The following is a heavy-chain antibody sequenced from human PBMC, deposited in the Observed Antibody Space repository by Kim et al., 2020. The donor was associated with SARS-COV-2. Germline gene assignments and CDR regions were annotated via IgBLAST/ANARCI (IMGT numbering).Heavy chain of an antibody. CDR1: GFTFSSYS. V-gene: IGHV3-21*01. J-gene: IGHJ3*02. CDR2: ISSSSSYI. D-gene: IGHD3-10*01. CDR3: ARDLGGLLWFGELPSRKSDAFDI. Sequence: GGSLRLSCAASGFTFSSYSMNWVRQAPGKGLEWVSSISSSSSYIYYADSVKGRFTISRDNAKNSLYLQMNSLRAEDTAVYYCARDLGGLLWFGELPSRKSDAFDIWGQGTMVTVSS.